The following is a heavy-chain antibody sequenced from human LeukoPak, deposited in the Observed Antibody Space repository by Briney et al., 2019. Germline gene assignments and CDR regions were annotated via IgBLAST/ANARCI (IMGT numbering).Heavy chain of an antibody. CDR3: AKDIRGGSGWKSYFDY. Sequence: GGSLRPACAASALTFDDYGMRSVRQAPGKGLEWVSFISWDGGSTYYADSVKGRSTTYRDNSKHSLYIQTNSLRAKDIAMYYCAKDIRGGSGWKSYFDYWGQGTLVTVSS. V-gene: IGHV3-43D*03. J-gene: IGHJ4*02. CDR2: ISWDGGST. D-gene: IGHD6-19*01. CDR1: ALTFDDYG.